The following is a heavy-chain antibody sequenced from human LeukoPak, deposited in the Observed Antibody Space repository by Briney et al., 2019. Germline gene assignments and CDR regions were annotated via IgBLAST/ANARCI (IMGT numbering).Heavy chain of an antibody. CDR3: VRDGLNWNYDY. D-gene: IGHD1-7*01. V-gene: IGHV1-2*02. Sequence: ASVKVSCKTSGYTFTDNYMHWVRQAPGQGLEWMRWISPTNGDTRYAQKLQGRVAMTRDTSISTAYMELSRLRSDDTAVYYCVRDGLNWNYDYWGQGTLVAVSS. J-gene: IGHJ4*02. CDR1: GYTFTDNY. CDR2: ISPTNGDT.